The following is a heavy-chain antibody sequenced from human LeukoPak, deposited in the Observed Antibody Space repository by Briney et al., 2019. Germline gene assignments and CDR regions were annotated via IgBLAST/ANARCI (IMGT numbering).Heavy chain of an antibody. V-gene: IGHV4-30-2*01. D-gene: IGHD1-26*01. CDR1: GGSISSGGYS. CDR3: ARGHGNSGSYWSAFDY. J-gene: IGHJ4*02. CDR2: IYHSGST. Sequence: SETLSLTCAVSGGSISSGGYSWSWIRQPPGKGLEWIGYIYHSGSTYYNPSLKSRVTISVDRSKNQFSLKLSSVTAADTAVYYCARGHGNSGSYWSAFDYWGQGTLVTVSS.